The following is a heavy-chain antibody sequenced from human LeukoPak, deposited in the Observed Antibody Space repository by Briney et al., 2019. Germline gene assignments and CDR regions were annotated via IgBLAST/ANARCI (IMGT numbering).Heavy chain of an antibody. CDR3: ARRGEQLVPDY. Sequence: GASVKVSCKASGCTFTSYDINWVRQATGQGLEWMGWMNPNSGGTNYAQKFQGRVTMTRDTSISTAYMELSRLRSDDTAVYYCARRGEQLVPDYWGQGTLVTVSS. CDR2: MNPNSGGT. V-gene: IGHV1-2*02. J-gene: IGHJ4*02. D-gene: IGHD6-6*01. CDR1: GCTFTSYD.